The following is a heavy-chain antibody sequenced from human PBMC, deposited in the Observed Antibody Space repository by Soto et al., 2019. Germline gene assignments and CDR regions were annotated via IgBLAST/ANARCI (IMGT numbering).Heavy chain of an antibody. CDR3: ARRGWLQLFY. CDR2: INHSRST. Sequence: QVQLQQWGAGLLKPSETLSLTCAVYGGSFSGYYWSWIRQPPGKGLEWIGEINHSRSTNYNPSLKSRVTISVDTSKNQFSLKLSSVTAADTAVYYCARRGWLQLFYWGQGTLVTVSS. V-gene: IGHV4-34*01. CDR1: GGSFSGYY. J-gene: IGHJ4*02. D-gene: IGHD5-12*01.